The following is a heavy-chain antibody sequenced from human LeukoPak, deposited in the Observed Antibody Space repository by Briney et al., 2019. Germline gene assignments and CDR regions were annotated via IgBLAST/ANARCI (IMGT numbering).Heavy chain of an antibody. CDR1: GFTFSSYN. Sequence: GGSLRLSCAASGFTFSSYNMNWVRQAPGKGLEWISYISRSSDIIYYGDSVKGRFTISRDNARNSLYLQMNSLRAEDTAVYYCARDTPTGSGYYFPSVVDYWGQGTLVTVSS. CDR3: ARDTPTGSGYYFPSVVDY. J-gene: IGHJ4*02. CDR2: ISRSSDII. D-gene: IGHD3-22*01. V-gene: IGHV3-48*01.